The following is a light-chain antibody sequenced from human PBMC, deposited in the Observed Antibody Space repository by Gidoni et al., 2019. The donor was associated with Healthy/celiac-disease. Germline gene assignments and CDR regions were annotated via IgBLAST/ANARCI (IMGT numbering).Light chain of an antibody. CDR2: DVS. CDR3: SSYTSSSTQV. V-gene: IGLV2-14*01. Sequence: QSALTQPPSVSGSPGQSITISCTGTSSDVGGYNYVSWYQQHPGKAPNLMIYDVSNRPAGVSNRFSGSKSGNTASLTISGLQAEDEADYYCSSYTSSSTQVFGGGTKLTVL. CDR1: SSDVGGYNY. J-gene: IGLJ3*02.